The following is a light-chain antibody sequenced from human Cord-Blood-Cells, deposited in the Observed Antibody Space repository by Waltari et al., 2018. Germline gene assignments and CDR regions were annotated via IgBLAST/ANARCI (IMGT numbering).Light chain of an antibody. J-gene: IGKJ2*01. CDR1: QSISSY. V-gene: IGKV1-39*01. CDR3: QQSYSTPYT. CDR2: AAS. Sequence: DIQMTQSPPSLSASVGDRVTITCRASQSISSYFNWYQQKTGKAPKLLIYAASSLQSGVPSRFSGSGSGTDFTLTISSLQPEDFATYYCQQSYSTPYTFGQGTKLEIK.